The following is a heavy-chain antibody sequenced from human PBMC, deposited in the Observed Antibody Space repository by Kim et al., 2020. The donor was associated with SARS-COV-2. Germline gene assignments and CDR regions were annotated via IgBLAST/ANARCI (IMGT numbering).Heavy chain of an antibody. CDR1: GGTFSSYA. V-gene: IGHV1-69*13. J-gene: IGHJ4*02. CDR3: ARGALYCSSTSCYLWDY. D-gene: IGHD2-2*01. Sequence: SVKVSCKASGGTFSSYAISWVRQAPGQGLEWMGGIIPIFGTANYAQKFQGRVTITADESTSTAYMELSSLRSEDTAVYYCARGALYCSSTSCYLWDYWGQGTLVTVSS. CDR2: IIPIFGTA.